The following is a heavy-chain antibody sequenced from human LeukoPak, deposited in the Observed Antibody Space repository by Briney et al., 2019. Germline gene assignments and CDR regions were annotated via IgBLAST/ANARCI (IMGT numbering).Heavy chain of an antibody. CDR1: GFTFSNYV. D-gene: IGHD2-21*01. Sequence: GGSLRLSCAASGFTFSNYVMNWVRQAPGKGLEWVSSISGSGSSTYYADSVKGRFTISRDNSKNTLYLQMNSLRAEDTAVYYCAKGSIPPDYWGQGTLVTVSS. J-gene: IGHJ4*02. CDR3: AKGSIPPDY. CDR2: ISGSGSST. V-gene: IGHV3-23*01.